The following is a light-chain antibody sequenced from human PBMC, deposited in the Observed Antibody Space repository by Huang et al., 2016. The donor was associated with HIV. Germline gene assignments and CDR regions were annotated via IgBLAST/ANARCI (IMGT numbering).Light chain of an antibody. CDR2: GSS. J-gene: IGKJ1*01. V-gene: IGKV3-15*01. Sequence: ENLMTQSPSTLSVSPGESAPLSCRASQSVFKNLAWYKQKPGQAPKLLIYGSSTRAAGIPARFSGSGSGTDFTLTISSRQSEDFAVYYCQQYNTSPRTFGQGTKVEV. CDR1: QSVFKN. CDR3: QQYNTSPRT.